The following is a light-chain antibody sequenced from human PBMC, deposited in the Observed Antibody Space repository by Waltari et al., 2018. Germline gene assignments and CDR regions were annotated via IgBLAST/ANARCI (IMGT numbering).Light chain of an antibody. CDR1: QSLLRSNGYNY. CDR3: QQRQHWPPIT. CDR2: LGS. Sequence: EIVMTQSPLSLPVTPGEPASISCRSSQSLLRSNGYNYFDWYLQKPGQSPQLLIYLGSSRASGVPDRFSGSGSGTDFTLEISRVEAEDIGVYYCQQRQHWPPITFGQGTRLEIK. V-gene: IGKV2-28*01. J-gene: IGKJ5*01.